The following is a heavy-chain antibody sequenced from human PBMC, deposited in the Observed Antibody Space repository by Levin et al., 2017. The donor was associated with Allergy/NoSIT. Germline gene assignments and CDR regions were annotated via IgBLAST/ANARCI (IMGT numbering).Heavy chain of an antibody. D-gene: IGHD4-11*01. CDR1: GFTFSSYG. V-gene: IGHV3-33*01. CDR2: IWYDGSNK. J-gene: IGHJ4*02. Sequence: LSLTCAASGFTFSSYGMHWVRQAPGKGLEWVAVIWYDGSNKYYADSVKGRFTISRDNSKNTLYLQMNSLRAEDTAVYYCAREDHDYSNYGSSGVLGYWGQGTLVTVSS. CDR3: AREDHDYSNYGSSGVLGY.